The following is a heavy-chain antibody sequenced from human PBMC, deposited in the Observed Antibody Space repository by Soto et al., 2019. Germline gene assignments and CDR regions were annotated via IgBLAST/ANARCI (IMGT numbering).Heavy chain of an antibody. J-gene: IGHJ4*02. CDR1: VFTVSTNY. CDR3: AREFGGYYSFDY. CDR2: IYIGGST. Sequence: EVQLVESGGGLIQPGGSLRLSCVASVFTVSTNYMSWVRQAPGKGLEWVSVIYIGGSTYYADSVKGRFTISRDNSKNTLYLQMNSLRSEDTAVYYCAREFGGYYSFDYWGQGTLVTVSS. V-gene: IGHV3-53*01. D-gene: IGHD3-22*01.